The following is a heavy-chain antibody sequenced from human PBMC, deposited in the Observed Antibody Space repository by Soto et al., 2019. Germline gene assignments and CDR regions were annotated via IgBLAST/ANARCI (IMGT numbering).Heavy chain of an antibody. CDR3: ARDPVTPYYDFWSGMIDY. Sequence: SLRLSCAASGFTFSSYAMHWVRQAPGKGLEWVAVISYDGSNKYYADSVKGRFTISRDNSKNTLYLQMNSLRAEDTAVYYCARDPVTPYYDFWSGMIDYRGQGTLVTVSS. J-gene: IGHJ4*02. D-gene: IGHD3-3*01. V-gene: IGHV3-30-3*01. CDR2: ISYDGSNK. CDR1: GFTFSSYA.